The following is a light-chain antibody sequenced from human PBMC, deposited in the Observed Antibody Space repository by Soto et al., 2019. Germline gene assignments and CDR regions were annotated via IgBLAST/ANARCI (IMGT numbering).Light chain of an antibody. V-gene: IGKV1-5*01. CDR3: QQYNNYST. J-gene: IGKJ1*01. CDR1: QSSSDW. Sequence: DIQMTQSPSTLSASVGDRVTITCRASQSSSDWLAWFQLKPGKAPKLLIYDASSWESGLPSRFSGSGSGTEFTLTISSLQPDDFATYYSQQYNNYSTFGQGTKVEIK. CDR2: DAS.